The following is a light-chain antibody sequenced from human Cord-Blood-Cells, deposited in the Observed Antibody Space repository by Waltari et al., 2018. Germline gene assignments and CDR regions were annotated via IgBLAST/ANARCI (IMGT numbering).Light chain of an antibody. CDR1: SSDVGRYNL. V-gene: IGLV2-23*03. CDR3: CSYAGSSTFVV. J-gene: IGLJ2*01. Sequence: QSALTQPASVSGSPGQSFTISCPGTSSDVGRYNLVSWCQQHPGKAPKFMIYEGSKRPSGFSNRFSGSKSGNTASLTISGLQAEDEADYYCCSYAGSSTFVVFGGGTKLTVL. CDR2: EGS.